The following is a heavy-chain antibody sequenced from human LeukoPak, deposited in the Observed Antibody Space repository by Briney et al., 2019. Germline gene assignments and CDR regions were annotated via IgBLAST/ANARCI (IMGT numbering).Heavy chain of an antibody. D-gene: IGHD3-3*01. CDR3: ARVIALEHYNFDY. CDR2: IYHSGST. CDR1: GGSISSGGYY. V-gene: IGHV4-30-2*01. J-gene: IGHJ4*02. Sequence: NTSETLSLTCTVSGGSISSGGYYWSWIRQPPGKGLEWIGYIYHSGSTYYNPSLKGRVTISVDRSKNQFSLKLSSVTAADTAVYYCARVIALEHYNFDYWGQGTLVTVSS.